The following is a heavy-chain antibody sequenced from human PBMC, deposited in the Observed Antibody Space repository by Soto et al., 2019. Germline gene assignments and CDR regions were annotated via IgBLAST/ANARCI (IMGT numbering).Heavy chain of an antibody. CDR2: IIPVFGTA. D-gene: IGHD2-15*01. CDR3: ALELYSSTEPICGMDV. J-gene: IGHJ6*02. V-gene: IGHV1-69*06. Sequence: QVQLVQSGAEVKKPGSSVKVSCKASGGTLISYAIRWVRQAPGRGLEWMGWIIPVFGTANYAQKVQGRVTITADKSTSTAYMELSSLRSEDTAVYYCALELYSSTEPICGMDVWGQRTTVTVSS. CDR1: GGTLISYA.